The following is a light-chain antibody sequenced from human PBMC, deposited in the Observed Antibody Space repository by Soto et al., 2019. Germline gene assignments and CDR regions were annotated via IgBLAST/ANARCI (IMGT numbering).Light chain of an antibody. Sequence: EIVMTQSPVTLSVSPGARATLSCRASQTVGSNLAWYQQKPGQAPRLLIFDASTRPTGIPARFSGSGSGTEFTLTISSLQPEDLGFYYCQQYNDWPPWTFGQGTKVEVK. CDR3: QQYNDWPPWT. V-gene: IGKV3-15*01. CDR2: DAS. CDR1: QTVGSN. J-gene: IGKJ1*01.